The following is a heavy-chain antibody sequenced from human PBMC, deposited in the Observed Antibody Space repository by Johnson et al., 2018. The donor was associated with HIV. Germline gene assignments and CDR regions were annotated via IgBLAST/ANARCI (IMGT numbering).Heavy chain of an antibody. CDR3: AREFARFLEWFQTDGRAFDI. D-gene: IGHD3-3*01. Sequence: QVQLVESGGGVVQPGRSLRLSCAASGFTFSSYGMHWVRQAPGKGLEWVAVISYDGSNKYYADSVKGRFTISRDNSKNTLYLQMNSLRAEYTAVYYCAREFARFLEWFQTDGRAFDIWGQGTMVTVSS. J-gene: IGHJ3*02. V-gene: IGHV3-30*03. CDR2: ISYDGSNK. CDR1: GFTFSSYG.